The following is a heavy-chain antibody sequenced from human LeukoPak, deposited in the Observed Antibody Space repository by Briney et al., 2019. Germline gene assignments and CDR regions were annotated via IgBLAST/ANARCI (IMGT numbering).Heavy chain of an antibody. Sequence: SGTLSLTCAVSGGSISSSNWWSWVRQPPGKGLEWIGEIYHSGSTNYNPSLKSRVTISVDKSKNQFSLKLRSVTAADTAVYYCARDKFPLVGATGDAGFDIWGQGTMVTVSS. D-gene: IGHD1-26*01. CDR3: ARDKFPLVGATGDAGFDI. V-gene: IGHV4-4*02. J-gene: IGHJ3*02. CDR1: GGSISSSNW. CDR2: IYHSGST.